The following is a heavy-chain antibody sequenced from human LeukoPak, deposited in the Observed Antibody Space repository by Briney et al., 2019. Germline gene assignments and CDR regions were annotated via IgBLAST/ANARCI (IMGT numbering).Heavy chain of an antibody. CDR3: ARDRGGSGELWFGELFMSGIDY. Sequence: PGGSLRLSCAASGFTFSSYGMYWVRQAPGKGLEWVAFIRYDGSNKYYADSVKGRFTVSRDNAKNSLYLQMNSLRAEDTAVYYCARDRGGSGELWFGELFMSGIDYWGQGTLVTVSS. CDR2: IRYDGSNK. CDR1: GFTFSSYG. D-gene: IGHD3-10*01. J-gene: IGHJ4*02. V-gene: IGHV3-30*02.